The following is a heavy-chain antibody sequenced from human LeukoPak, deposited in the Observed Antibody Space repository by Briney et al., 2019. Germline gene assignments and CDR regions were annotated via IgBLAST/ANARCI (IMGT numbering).Heavy chain of an antibody. CDR1: GFTFSNYG. D-gene: IGHD6-13*01. Sequence: GRSLRLSCAASGFTFSNYGMHWVRQAPGKRLEWVADIWYDGTNKYYADSVKGRFTISRDNSRKTLYLQMNGLRAEDTALYYCAKDSGIAAAGTDYWGQGTLVTVSS. CDR3: AKDSGIAAAGTDY. CDR2: IWYDGTNK. J-gene: IGHJ4*02. V-gene: IGHV3-33*06.